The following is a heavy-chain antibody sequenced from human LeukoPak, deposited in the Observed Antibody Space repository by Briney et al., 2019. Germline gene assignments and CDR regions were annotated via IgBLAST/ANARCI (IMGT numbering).Heavy chain of an antibody. Sequence: GGSLRLSCAASGFTFSTYAMHWVRQAPGKGLEWVAFIRYDGSNKYYADSVKGRFTISRDNSKNTLYLQMNSLRAEDTAVYYCASPYYYGSGSNYAFDIWGQGTMVTVSS. CDR2: IRYDGSNK. CDR1: GFTFSTYA. D-gene: IGHD3-10*01. V-gene: IGHV3-30*02. CDR3: ASPYYYGSGSNYAFDI. J-gene: IGHJ3*02.